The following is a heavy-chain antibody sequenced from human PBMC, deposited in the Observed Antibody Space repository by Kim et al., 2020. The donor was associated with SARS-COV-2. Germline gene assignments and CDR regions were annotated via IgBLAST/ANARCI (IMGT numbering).Heavy chain of an antibody. D-gene: IGHD3-22*01. CDR3: ARYYYDSSGYYIGAHFDY. Sequence: KGRFTISRDNAKNSLYLQMNSLRAEDTAVYYCARYYYDSSGYYIGAHFDYWGQGTLVTVSS. V-gene: IGHV3-7*04. J-gene: IGHJ4*02.